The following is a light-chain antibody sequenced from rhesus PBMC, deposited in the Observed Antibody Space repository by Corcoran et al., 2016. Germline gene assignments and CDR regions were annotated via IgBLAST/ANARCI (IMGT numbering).Light chain of an antibody. Sequence: EIVLTQSPTSMAVSQGERVTTSCTASSSVSTTYLHWYQPKPGFPPSLLVYRTVSLASGVPARFSGSGSGTSYTLTISNMKAEDAANYVCQQGYSIPFTFGPGTKLDIK. CDR3: QQGYSIPFT. J-gene: IGKJ3*01. CDR1: SSVSTT. V-gene: IGKV3-17*03. CDR2: RTV.